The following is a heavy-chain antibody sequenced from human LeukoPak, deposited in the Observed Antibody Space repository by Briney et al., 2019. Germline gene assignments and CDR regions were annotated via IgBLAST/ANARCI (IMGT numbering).Heavy chain of an antibody. J-gene: IGHJ4*02. V-gene: IGHV4-4*02. CDR1: GDSISSINW. CDR3: ARKTYYTVFIDY. Sequence: PSGTLSLTCAVSGDSISSINWGSWVAQSPGRGREGIGEIFHSGSTNYNPSLKIRATVSVDKSNNQYSLRLSSVTAADTAVYYCARKTYYTVFIDYWGLGTLVTVSS. CDR2: IFHSGST. D-gene: IGHD2-21*01.